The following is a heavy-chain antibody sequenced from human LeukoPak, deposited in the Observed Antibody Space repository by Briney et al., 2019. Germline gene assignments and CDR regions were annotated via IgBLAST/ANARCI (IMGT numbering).Heavy chain of an antibody. Sequence: PGGSLRLSCTVSGFTVSSNSMSWVRQAPGKGLEWVSFIYSDNTHYSDSVKGRFTISRDNSKNTLYLQMNSLRAEDTAVYYCARGLAYNYDSSAYFLDYWGQETLVTVSS. J-gene: IGHJ4*02. CDR2: IYSDNT. D-gene: IGHD3-22*01. V-gene: IGHV3-53*01. CDR3: ARGLAYNYDSSAYFLDY. CDR1: GFTVSSNS.